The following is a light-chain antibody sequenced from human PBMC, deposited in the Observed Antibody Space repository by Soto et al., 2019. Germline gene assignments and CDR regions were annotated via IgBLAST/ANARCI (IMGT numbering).Light chain of an antibody. V-gene: IGLV4-69*01. CDR1: SGHSSYA. J-gene: IGLJ2*01. CDR3: QTWGTGIHVV. Sequence: QPVLTQSPSASASLGASVKLTCTLSSGHSSYAIEWHQQQPEKGPRYLMKLDSDGSHTKGDALPARFSGSSSGAERYLTISSLQSEYEADYYCQTWGTGIHVVFGGGTKLTVL. CDR2: LDSDGSH.